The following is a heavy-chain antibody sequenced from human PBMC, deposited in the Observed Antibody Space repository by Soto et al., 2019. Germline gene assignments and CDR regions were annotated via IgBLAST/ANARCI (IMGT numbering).Heavy chain of an antibody. J-gene: IGHJ4*02. CDR3: AKERMEQYQLLPFFDY. D-gene: IGHD2-2*01. CDR2: ITYDGSNK. CDR1: GFTFSSYV. Sequence: QVQLVESGGGVVQPGRSLRLSCAASGFTFSSYVMHWVLQAPGTGLEWVAGITYDGSNKYYADYVKGRFTISRDNSKNTLYLQMNSLRAEETAIYYCAKERMEQYQLLPFFDYWGQGTLVTVSS. V-gene: IGHV3-30*18.